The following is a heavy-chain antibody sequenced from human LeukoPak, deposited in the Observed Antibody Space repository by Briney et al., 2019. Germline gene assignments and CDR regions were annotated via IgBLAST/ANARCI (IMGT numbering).Heavy chain of an antibody. D-gene: IGHD6-13*01. Sequence: GGSLRLSCAASGFTFRNYGMHWVRQAPGKGLEWVAVIWYDGSNKYYDDSVKGRFTISRDNSKNTLYLQVDSLRADDTAVYYCAMARVVGSSWYLEDWGQGTLVTVSS. CDR3: AMARVVGSSWYLED. CDR2: IWYDGSNK. J-gene: IGHJ4*02. V-gene: IGHV3-33*03. CDR1: GFTFRNYG.